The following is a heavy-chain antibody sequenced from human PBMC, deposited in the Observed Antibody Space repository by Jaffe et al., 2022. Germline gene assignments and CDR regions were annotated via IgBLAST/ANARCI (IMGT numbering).Heavy chain of an antibody. CDR3: VRGSGPITIRVFEY. Sequence: EVQLVESGGGLVQPGGSLRLSCVASGFSLGDYWMSWVRQAPGKGLEWVANIRQDGIEKYSVDSVKGRFTISRDNAKNSLYLQMNSLRADDTAVYYCVRGSGPITIRVFEYWGQGTLVTVSS. CDR2: IRQDGIEK. V-gene: IGHV3-7*01. J-gene: IGHJ4*02. CDR1: GFSLGDYW. D-gene: IGHD3-9*01.